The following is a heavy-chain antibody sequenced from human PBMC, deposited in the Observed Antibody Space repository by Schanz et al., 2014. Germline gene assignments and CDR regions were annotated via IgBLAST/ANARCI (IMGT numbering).Heavy chain of an antibody. CDR1: GYTFTSYS. V-gene: IGHV1-46*01. Sequence: QVQLVQSGAEVKKPGASVKVSCKASGYTFTSYSMHWVRQAPGQGLEWMGIINLSGGSTNNAQKFQGRLTMTRDTSTSTAYMELRSLRSDDTAVYYCARGGYSSGWYDRDIAHFDYWGQGTLVTVSS. CDR3: ARGGYSSGWYDRDIAHFDY. CDR2: INLSGGST. J-gene: IGHJ4*02. D-gene: IGHD6-19*01.